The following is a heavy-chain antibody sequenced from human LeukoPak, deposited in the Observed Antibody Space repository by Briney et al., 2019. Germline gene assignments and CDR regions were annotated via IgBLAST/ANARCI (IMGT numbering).Heavy chain of an antibody. CDR1: GFSFSDYG. J-gene: IGHJ6*03. Sequence: PGGSLRLSCEASGFSFSDYGMHWVRQAPGKGLEWVAFIRYDGSNKYYADSVKGRFTVSRDNSQSTLYLQINSLRVEDTAVYYCAKRVVIKSTDYFYYYIHVWGKGTMVTVSS. V-gene: IGHV3-30*02. CDR3: AKRVVIKSTDYFYYYIHV. D-gene: IGHD3-3*01. CDR2: IRYDGSNK.